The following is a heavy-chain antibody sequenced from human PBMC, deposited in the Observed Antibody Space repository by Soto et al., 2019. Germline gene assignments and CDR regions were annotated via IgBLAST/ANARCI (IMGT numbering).Heavy chain of an antibody. CDR1: GGSFSGYY. D-gene: IGHD6-13*01. J-gene: IGHJ4*02. CDR2: INHSGST. CDR3: ARLYPPLRGSSWLDY. V-gene: IGHV4-34*01. Sequence: SETLSLTCAVYGGSFSGYYWSWIRQPPGKGLEWIGEINHSGSTNYNPSLKSRVTISVDTSKNQFSLKLSSVTAADTAVYYCARLYPPLRGSSWLDYTGQPTLVTVSS.